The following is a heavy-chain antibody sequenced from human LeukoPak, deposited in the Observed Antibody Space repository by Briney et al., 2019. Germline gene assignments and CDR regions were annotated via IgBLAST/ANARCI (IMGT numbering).Heavy chain of an antibody. V-gene: IGHV1-46*01. CDR3: ATDEGGWFDP. D-gene: IGHD3-16*01. CDR1: GYTFTSYY. Sequence: ASVKVSCKASGYTFTSYYMHWVRQAPGQGLEWMGIINPSGGSTSYAQKFQGRVTMTRDTSISTAYMELSRLRSDDTAVYYCATDEGGWFDPWGQGTLVTVSS. J-gene: IGHJ5*02. CDR2: INPSGGST.